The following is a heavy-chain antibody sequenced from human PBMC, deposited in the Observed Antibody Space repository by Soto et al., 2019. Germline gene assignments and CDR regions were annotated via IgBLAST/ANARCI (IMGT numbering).Heavy chain of an antibody. D-gene: IGHD2-15*01. CDR3: ARDAVVVVAATKNYYYGMDV. J-gene: IGHJ6*02. V-gene: IGHV1-69*13. Sequence: ASVKVSCKASGGTFSSYAISWVRQAPGQGLEWMGGIIPIFGTANYAQKFQGRVTITADESTSTAYMELSSLRSEDTAVYYCARDAVVVVAATKNYYYGMDVWGQGTTVTVSS. CDR1: GGTFSSYA. CDR2: IIPIFGTA.